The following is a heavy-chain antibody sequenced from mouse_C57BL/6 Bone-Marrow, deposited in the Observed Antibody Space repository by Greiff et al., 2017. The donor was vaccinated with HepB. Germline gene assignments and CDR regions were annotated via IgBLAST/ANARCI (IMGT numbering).Heavy chain of an antibody. CDR2: ISSGGDYI. CDR1: GFTFSSYA. V-gene: IGHV5-9-1*02. CDR3: TRDDLPWFAY. J-gene: IGHJ3*01. Sequence: EVQVVESGEGLVKPGGSLKLSCAASGFTFSSYAMSWVRQTPEKRLEWVAYISSGGDYIYYADTVKGRFTISRDNARNTLYLQMSSLKSEDTAMYYCTRDDLPWFAYWGQGTLVTVSA. D-gene: IGHD5-1*01.